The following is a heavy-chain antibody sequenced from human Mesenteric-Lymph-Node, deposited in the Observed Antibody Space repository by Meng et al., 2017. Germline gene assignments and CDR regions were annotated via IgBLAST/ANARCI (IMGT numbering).Heavy chain of an antibody. J-gene: IGHJ4*02. CDR3: ARVSDDYDRTGYYNFDY. Sequence: QVRLVQSGAEVKKPGAAMKASCKAAGYTFTNYGISWVRQAPGQGLEWMGWISAYNGNPNYAQKLQGRVTMTTDTSMSTAYMELRSLRSDDTAVYYCARVSDDYDRTGYYNFDYWGQGTLVTVSS. CDR2: ISAYNGNP. D-gene: IGHD3-22*01. CDR1: GYTFTNYG. V-gene: IGHV1-18*01.